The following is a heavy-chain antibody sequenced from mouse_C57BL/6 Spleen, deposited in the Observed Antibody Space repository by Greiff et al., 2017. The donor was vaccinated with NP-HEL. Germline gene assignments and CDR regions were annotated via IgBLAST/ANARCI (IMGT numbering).Heavy chain of an antibody. CDR2: FHPYNDDT. V-gene: IGHV1-47*01. J-gene: IGHJ1*03. D-gene: IGHD1-1*01. Sequence: QVQLQQSGAELVKPGASVKMSCKASGYTFTTYPIEWMKQNHGKSLEWIGNFHPYNDDTKYNEKFKGKATLTVEKSSSTVYLELSRLTSDDSAVYYCARGGHYYGSSFWCFDVWGTGTTVTVSS. CDR3: ARGGHYYGSSFWCFDV. CDR1: GYTFTTYP.